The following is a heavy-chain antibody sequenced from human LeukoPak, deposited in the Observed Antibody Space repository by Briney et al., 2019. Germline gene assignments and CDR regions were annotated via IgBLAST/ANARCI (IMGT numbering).Heavy chain of an antibody. V-gene: IGHV4-34*01. Sequence: KPSETLSLTCAVYGGSFSGYYWSWIRQPPGKGLEWIGEINHSGSTNYNPSLKSRVTISVDTSKNQFSLKLSSVTAADTAVYYCAREMKGDKTYYYGSGSYAFDIWAKGQWSPSLQ. D-gene: IGHD3-10*01. CDR1: GGSFSGYY. J-gene: IGHJ3*02. CDR2: INHSGST. CDR3: AREMKGDKTYYYGSGSYAFDI.